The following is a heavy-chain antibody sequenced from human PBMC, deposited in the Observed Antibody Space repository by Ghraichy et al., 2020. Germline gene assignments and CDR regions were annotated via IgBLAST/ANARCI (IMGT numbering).Heavy chain of an antibody. CDR3: ARGSGSYSAEYFQH. CDR1: GYTFTSYG. Sequence: ASVKVSCKASGYTFTSYGISWVRQAPGQGLEWMGWISAYNGNTNDAQKLQGRVTMTTDTSTSTAYMELRSLRSDDTAVYYCARGSGSYSAEYFQHWGQGTLVTVSS. CDR2: ISAYNGNT. D-gene: IGHD1-26*01. J-gene: IGHJ1*01. V-gene: IGHV1-18*04.